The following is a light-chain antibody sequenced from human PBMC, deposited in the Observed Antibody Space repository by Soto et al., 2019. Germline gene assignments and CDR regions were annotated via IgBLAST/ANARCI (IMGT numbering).Light chain of an antibody. Sequence: DLQMTQSPSSLSASVGDRVTITCRASQNISNYLNWYQQKPGKAPNLLIYAASSLQSGVPSRFSGSGSGTDFTLTISRLQPEDFATYFCQQSYNAPAFGQGTKLEIK. CDR2: AAS. CDR1: QNISNY. CDR3: QQSYNAPA. V-gene: IGKV1-39*01. J-gene: IGKJ2*01.